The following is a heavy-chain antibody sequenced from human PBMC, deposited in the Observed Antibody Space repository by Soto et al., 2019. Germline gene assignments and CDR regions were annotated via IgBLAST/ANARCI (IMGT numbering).Heavy chain of an antibody. CDR3: AFLAGALTSFDH. CDR2: ISPSRGNT. J-gene: IGHJ4*02. D-gene: IGHD1-26*01. V-gene: IGHV1-46*01. CDR1: GYTFTTSS. Sequence: GASVKVSCKASGYTFTTSSISWLRQAPGQGLEWMGMISPSRGNTVSAQHFQGRLTMTRDTSTNTVYMELSSLRFEDTAVYYCAFLAGALTSFDHWGQGTLVTVSS.